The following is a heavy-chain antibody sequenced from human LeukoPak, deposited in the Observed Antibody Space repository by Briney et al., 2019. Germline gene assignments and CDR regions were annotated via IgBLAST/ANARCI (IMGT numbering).Heavy chain of an antibody. Sequence: GGSLRLSCAASGFTFSSYSMNWVRQAPGKGLEWVSSISSSSSYIYYADSVKGRFTIARDNAKNSLYLQMNSLRAEDTAVYYCARGAIAAAADYWGQGTLVTVSS. D-gene: IGHD6-13*01. V-gene: IGHV3-21*01. CDR1: GFTFSSYS. CDR3: ARGAIAAAADY. J-gene: IGHJ4*02. CDR2: ISSSSSYI.